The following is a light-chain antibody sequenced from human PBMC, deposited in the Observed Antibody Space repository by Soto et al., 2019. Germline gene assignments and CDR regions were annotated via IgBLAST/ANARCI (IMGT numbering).Light chain of an antibody. CDR3: QQYNNWSPTYT. CDR2: GAF. Sequence: EIVMTQSPATLSVSPGERATLSCRASQSVSSNLAWYQQKPGQAPRLLIYGAFTRTTGIPARFSGSGSGTEFTLTITSLQSEDFAVYDYQQYNNWSPTYTFGQGTKVEIK. J-gene: IGKJ2*01. CDR1: QSVSSN. V-gene: IGKV3-15*01.